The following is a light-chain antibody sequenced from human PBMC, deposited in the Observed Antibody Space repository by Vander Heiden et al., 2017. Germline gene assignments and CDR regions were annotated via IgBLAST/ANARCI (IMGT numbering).Light chain of an antibody. CDR1: QSVSSNY. J-gene: IGKJ3*01. CDR3: QQYDGSSFT. V-gene: IGKV3-20*01. CDR2: GVF. Sequence: EIVLTQSPGTLSLSPGEGATLSCRTSQSVSSNYLAWYQQKPGQAPRLLIHGVFHGSAGTPDRFSGSGSGTDFSLTIRGLEPEDVAVYYCQQYDGSSFTFGPGTKVDLK.